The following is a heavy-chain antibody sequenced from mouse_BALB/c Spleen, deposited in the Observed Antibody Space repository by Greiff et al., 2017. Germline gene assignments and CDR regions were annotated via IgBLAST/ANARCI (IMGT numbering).Heavy chain of an antibody. Sequence: EVKLMESGGGLVKPGGSLKLSCAASGFTFSSYAMSWVRQSPEKRLEWVAEISSGGSYTYYPDTVTGRFTISRDNAKNTLYLQMSSLKSEDTAMYYCARRNSVYYFDYWGQGTTLTVSS. CDR2: ISSGGSYT. CDR1: GFTFSSYA. V-gene: IGHV5-9-4*01. J-gene: IGHJ2*01. CDR3: ARRNSVYYFDY.